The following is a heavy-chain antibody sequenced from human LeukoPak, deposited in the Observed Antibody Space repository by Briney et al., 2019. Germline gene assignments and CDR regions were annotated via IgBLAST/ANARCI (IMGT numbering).Heavy chain of an antibody. V-gene: IGHV3-7*03. D-gene: IGHD3-3*01. CDR1: GLTFNKYW. CDR3: ARDERLLSFLK. CDR2: IKQDGSEK. Sequence: GGSLRLSCEASGLTFNKYWMTWVRQAPGKGLEWVANIKQDGSEKNYVDSVKGRFTISRDNSKNTLYLQMNSLRAEDTAIYYCARDERLLSFLKWGQGTLVTVSS. J-gene: IGHJ4*02.